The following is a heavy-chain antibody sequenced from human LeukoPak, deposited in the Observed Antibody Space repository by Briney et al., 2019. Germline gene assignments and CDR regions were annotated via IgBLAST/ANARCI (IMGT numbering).Heavy chain of an antibody. CDR2: IYSGGST. Sequence: GGSLRLSCAASGFTVSSNYMSWVRQAPGKGLEWVSVIYSGGSTYYADSVKGRFTISRDNSKNTLYLQMNSLRAEDTAVYYCAKESAGNSSGWYYFDSWGQGTLVTVSS. D-gene: IGHD6-19*01. J-gene: IGHJ4*02. V-gene: IGHV3-53*05. CDR3: AKESAGNSSGWYYFDS. CDR1: GFTVSSNY.